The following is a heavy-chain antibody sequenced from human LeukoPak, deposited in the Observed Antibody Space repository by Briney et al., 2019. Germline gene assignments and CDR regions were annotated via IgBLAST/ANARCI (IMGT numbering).Heavy chain of an antibody. Sequence: SVKVSCKASGGTFSSYAISWVRQAPGQGLEWMGGIIPIFGTANYAQKFQGRVTITADKSTSIAYMELSSLRSEDTAVYYCARVVSSGYYGGSAFDIWGQGTMVTVSS. V-gene: IGHV1-69*06. CDR3: ARVVSSGYYGGSAFDI. CDR1: GGTFSSYA. J-gene: IGHJ3*02. CDR2: IIPIFGTA. D-gene: IGHD3-22*01.